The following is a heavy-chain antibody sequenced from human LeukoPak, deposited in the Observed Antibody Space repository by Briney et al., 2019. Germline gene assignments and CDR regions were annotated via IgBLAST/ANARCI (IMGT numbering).Heavy chain of an antibody. V-gene: IGHV3-30*18. Sequence: GGSLRLSCAASGFTFSSYGMHWVRQAPGKGLEWVAVISYDGSNKYYADSVKGRFTISRDNSKNTLYLQMNSLRAEDTAVYYCAKDHRPRYSDYWGQGTLVTVSS. J-gene: IGHJ4*02. CDR2: ISYDGSNK. CDR3: AKDHRPRYSDY. CDR1: GFTFSSYG.